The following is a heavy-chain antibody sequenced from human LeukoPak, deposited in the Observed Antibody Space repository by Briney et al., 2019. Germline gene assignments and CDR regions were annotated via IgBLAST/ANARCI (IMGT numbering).Heavy chain of an antibody. J-gene: IGHJ6*03. CDR2: INPNSGGT. CDR1: GYTFTGYY. CDR3: ARDSTDYYYYMDV. Sequence: ASVKVSCKASGYTFTGYYMHWVRQAPGQGLEWMGWINPNSGGTNYAQKFQGRVTMTRDTSISTAYMELSRPRSDDTAVYYCARDSTDYYYYMDVWGKGTTVTVSS. V-gene: IGHV1-2*02.